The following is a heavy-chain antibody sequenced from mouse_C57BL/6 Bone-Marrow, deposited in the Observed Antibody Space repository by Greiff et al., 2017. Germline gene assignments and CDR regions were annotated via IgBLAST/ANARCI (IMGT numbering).Heavy chain of an antibody. CDR3: ARRTYYYGSCYSRDYFGY. CDR1: GYTFTSYW. D-gene: IGHD1-1*01. V-gene: IGHV1-69*01. CDR2: IDPSDSYT. J-gene: IGHJ2*01. Sequence: QVQLQQSGAELVMPGASVKLSCKASGYTFTSYWMHWVKQRPGQGLEWIGEIDPSDSYTNYNQKFKGKSTLTVDKSSSTAYMQLSSLTSEDSAVYNCARRTYYYGSCYSRDYFGYWGQGTTLTVSS.